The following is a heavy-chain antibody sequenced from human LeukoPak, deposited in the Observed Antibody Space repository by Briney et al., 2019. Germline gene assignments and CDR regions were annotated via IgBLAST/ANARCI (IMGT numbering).Heavy chain of an antibody. Sequence: GGSLRLSCAASGFTFSSFPMTWVRQAPGKGLEWVSAILDSGAETYYAESVKGRFTISRDNSKNMVHLQMNSLRVEDTAVYYCAKRLFSSGWSAFDIWGQGAMVTVSS. CDR2: ILDSGAET. D-gene: IGHD6-19*01. CDR3: AKRLFSSGWSAFDI. J-gene: IGHJ3*02. CDR1: GFTFSSFP. V-gene: IGHV3-23*01.